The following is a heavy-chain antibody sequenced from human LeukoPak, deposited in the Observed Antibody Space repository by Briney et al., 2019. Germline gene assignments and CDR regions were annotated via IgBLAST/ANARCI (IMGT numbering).Heavy chain of an antibody. CDR2: IHHSGST. Sequence: SETLSLTRTVSGGSITSGTFYWGWTRQPPGKGLEWIGTIHHSGSTSYNPSLQSRATISVDTSNNQFSLKLSSVTAADTAVYYCARAGILSTGDYFDPWGQGTLVTVSS. CDR3: ARAGILSTGDYFDP. CDR1: GGSITSGTFY. D-gene: IGHD5/OR15-5a*01. J-gene: IGHJ5*02. V-gene: IGHV4-39*07.